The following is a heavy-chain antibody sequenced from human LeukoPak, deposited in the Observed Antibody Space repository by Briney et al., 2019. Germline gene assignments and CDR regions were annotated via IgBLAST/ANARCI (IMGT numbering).Heavy chain of an antibody. V-gene: IGHV4-34*01. Sequence: SETLSLTCAVYGGSFSGYYWSWIRQPPGKGLEWIGEINHSGSTNYNPSLKSRVTISVDTSKNQFSLKLSSVTAADTAVYYCAREMGYYGSGSRGAKSDYWGQGTLVTVSS. CDR1: GGSFSGYY. J-gene: IGHJ4*02. CDR3: AREMGYYGSGSRGAKSDY. CDR2: INHSGST. D-gene: IGHD3-10*01.